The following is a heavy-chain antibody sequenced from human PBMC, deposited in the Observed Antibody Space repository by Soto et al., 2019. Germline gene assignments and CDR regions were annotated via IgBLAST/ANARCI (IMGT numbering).Heavy chain of an antibody. CDR3: ALRSMAVVPEY. CDR2: LYYGRSA. V-gene: IGHV4-59*01. J-gene: IGHJ4*02. D-gene: IGHD3-22*01. Sequence: QVQLQESGPGLVKPSETLSLTCAVSGDSIGSYYCMWIRQPPGKGLESIGYLYYGRSANYNPSLKSRVTLSVDTSTNQCSLTLSSMTAADTAVYYCALRSMAVVPEYWGQGTLVTVSS. CDR1: GDSIGSYY.